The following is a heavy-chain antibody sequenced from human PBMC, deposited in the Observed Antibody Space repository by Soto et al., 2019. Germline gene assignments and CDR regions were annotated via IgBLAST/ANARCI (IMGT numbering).Heavy chain of an antibody. V-gene: IGHV1-46*02. CDR3: ARGPDDSDVPRWDY. Sequence: QVQLVQSGAEVRKPGASVRLSCETSGYNFNQYYIHWVRQAPGQGLEWMGIINLRGGTTEYAHKFRGRVTVTGDTYTSTAYMQLSSLRPDDTAVYCGARGPDDSDVPRWDYWGQGTLVTVSS. CDR2: INLRGGTT. CDR1: GYNFNQYY. D-gene: IGHD4-17*01. J-gene: IGHJ4*02.